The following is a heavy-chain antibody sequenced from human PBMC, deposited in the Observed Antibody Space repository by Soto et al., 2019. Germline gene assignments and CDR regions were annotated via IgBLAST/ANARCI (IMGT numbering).Heavy chain of an antibody. D-gene: IGHD3-10*01. J-gene: IGHJ6*02. CDR3: VREGGTLGHSLGELFPTQNYHYYGMDV. CDR2: INPNTGDA. Sequence: ASVKVSCKDSGYSFTGYYIHWLRHAPRQGPEWMGWINPNTGDAKYAQKFQGWVTLTRDTSISTAYMEMKRLKSDDTAVFYCVREGGTLGHSLGELFPTQNYHYYGMDVWGQGTAVTVSS. V-gene: IGHV1-2*04. CDR1: GYSFTGYY.